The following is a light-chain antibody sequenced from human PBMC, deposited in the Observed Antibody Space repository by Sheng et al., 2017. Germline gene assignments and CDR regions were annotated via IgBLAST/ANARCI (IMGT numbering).Light chain of an antibody. CDR3: QQYGSSPPYS. CDR2: GAS. Sequence: EVVMTQSPASLSVSPGERATLSCRASQSVSSNYLAWYQQKPGQAPRLLIYGASNRATGIPARFSGSGSGTDFTLTISRLEPEDFAVYYCQQYGSSPPYSFGQGTKLEIK. CDR1: QSVSSNY. J-gene: IGKJ2*03. V-gene: IGKV3-20*01.